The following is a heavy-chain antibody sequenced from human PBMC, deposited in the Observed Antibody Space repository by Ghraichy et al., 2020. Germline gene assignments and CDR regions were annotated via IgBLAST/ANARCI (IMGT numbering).Heavy chain of an antibody. CDR2: INSDGSST. CDR1: GFTFSSYW. V-gene: IGHV3-74*01. Sequence: GGSLRLSCAASGFTFSSYWMHWVRQAPGKGLVWVSRINSDGSSTSYADSVKGRFTISRDNAKNTLYLQMNSLRAEDTAVYYCARRGSGSYYIGYYYYGMDVWGQGTTVTVSS. D-gene: IGHD3-10*01. J-gene: IGHJ6*02. CDR3: ARRGSGSYYIGYYYYGMDV.